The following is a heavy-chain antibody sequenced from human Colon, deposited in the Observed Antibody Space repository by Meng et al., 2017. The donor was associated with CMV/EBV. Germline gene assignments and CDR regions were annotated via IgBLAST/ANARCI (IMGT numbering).Heavy chain of an antibody. Sequence: SYAVSWVRQAPEKGLEWVSAISGSGGSTYYADSVKGLFTICRDSSKNTLYLQMNSLRAEDTAVYYCAKGSDFWSGYYRGIGDYYFDYWGQGTLVTVSS. CDR3: AKGSDFWSGYYRGIGDYYFDY. V-gene: IGHV3-23*01. D-gene: IGHD3-3*01. CDR1: SYA. CDR2: ISGSGGST. J-gene: IGHJ4*02.